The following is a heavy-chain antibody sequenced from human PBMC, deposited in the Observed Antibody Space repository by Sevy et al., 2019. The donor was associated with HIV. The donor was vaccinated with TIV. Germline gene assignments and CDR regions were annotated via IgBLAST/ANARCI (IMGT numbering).Heavy chain of an antibody. CDR3: AKDYRIYCSRTSCLFDY. J-gene: IGHJ4*02. D-gene: IGHD2-2*01. Sequence: GGSLRLSCAASGFTFSNYGMHWARQAPGKGLEWVAFIRYDGSNSYSADSVKGRFTISRANSKNTLYLQINSLRAEDTAVYYCAKDYRIYCSRTSCLFDYWGQGTLATVSS. CDR2: IRYDGSNS. V-gene: IGHV3-30*02. CDR1: GFTFSNYG.